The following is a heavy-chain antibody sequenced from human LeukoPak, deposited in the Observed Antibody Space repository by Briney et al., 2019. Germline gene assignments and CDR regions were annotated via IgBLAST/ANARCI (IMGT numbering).Heavy chain of an antibody. CDR3: ARDPKQVVMGAAYYFDY. CDR1: GFNVGINY. V-gene: IGHV3-7*01. CDR2: IKQDGSEK. Sequence: GGSLRLSCAASGFNVGINYMTWVRQAPGKGLEWVANIKQDGSEKYYVDSVKGRFTISRDNAKNSLYLQMNSLRAEDTAVYYCARDPKQVVMGAAYYFDYWGQGTLVTVSS. J-gene: IGHJ4*02. D-gene: IGHD3-22*01.